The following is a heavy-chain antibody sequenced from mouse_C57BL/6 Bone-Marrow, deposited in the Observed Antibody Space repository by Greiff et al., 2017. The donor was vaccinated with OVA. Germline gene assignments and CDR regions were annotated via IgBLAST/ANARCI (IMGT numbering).Heavy chain of an antibody. CDR2: IYPGSGST. CDR3: ARGYYGFWYFDV. D-gene: IGHD1-2*01. J-gene: IGHJ1*03. V-gene: IGHV1-55*01. Sequence: QVQLQQPGAELVQPGASVKMSCKASGYTFTSYWITWVKQRPGQGLEWIGDIYPGSGSTNYNEKFKSKATLTVDTSSSTAYMQLSSLTSEDSAVYYCARGYYGFWYFDVWGTGTTVTVSS. CDR1: GYTFTSYW.